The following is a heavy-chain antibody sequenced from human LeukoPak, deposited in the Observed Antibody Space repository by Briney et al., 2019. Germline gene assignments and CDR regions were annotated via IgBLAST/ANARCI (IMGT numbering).Heavy chain of an antibody. D-gene: IGHD6-19*01. J-gene: IGHJ6*03. CDR2: SSAYNGNT. Sequence: ASVKVSCKASGYTFTSYGISWVRQAPGQGLEWMGWSSAYNGNTNYAQKLQGRVTMTTDTSTSTAYMELRSLRSDDTAVYYCARVFHQWLAYYYYYYMDVWGKGTTVTVSS. CDR3: ARVFHQWLAYYYYYYMDV. CDR1: GYTFTSYG. V-gene: IGHV1-18*01.